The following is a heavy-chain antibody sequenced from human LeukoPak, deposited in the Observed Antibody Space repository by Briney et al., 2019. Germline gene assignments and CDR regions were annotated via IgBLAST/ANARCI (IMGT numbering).Heavy chain of an antibody. Sequence: SETLSLTCTVSGGSISNYYWSWIRQPPGKGLEWIGYISYSGSTKYNPSLKSRVTISVDTSKNQFSLKLKSVTAADTAVYYCARSEGSGSYFDYWGQGTLVTVSS. CDR2: ISYSGST. CDR1: GGSISNYY. CDR3: ARSEGSGSYFDY. V-gene: IGHV4-59*01. D-gene: IGHD3-10*01. J-gene: IGHJ4*02.